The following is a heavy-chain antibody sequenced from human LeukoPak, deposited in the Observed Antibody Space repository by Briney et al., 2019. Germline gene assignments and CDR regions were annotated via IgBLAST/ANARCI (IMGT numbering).Heavy chain of an antibody. CDR3: ARAPVYCSSTSCYSPSGFDY. D-gene: IGHD2-2*01. CDR2: ISSSSSYI. Sequence: GGSLRLSCAASGFTFSSYSMNWVRQAPGKGLEWVSSISSSSSYIYYADSVKGRFTISRDNAKNSLYLQMNRLRAEDTAVYYCARAPVYCSSTSCYSPSGFDYWGQGTLVTVSS. CDR1: GFTFSSYS. J-gene: IGHJ4*02. V-gene: IGHV3-21*01.